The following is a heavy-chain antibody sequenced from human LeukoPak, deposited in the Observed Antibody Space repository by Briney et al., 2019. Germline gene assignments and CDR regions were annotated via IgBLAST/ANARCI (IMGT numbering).Heavy chain of an antibody. CDR3: ARGRPHGNDY. V-gene: IGHV3-74*01. D-gene: IGHD4-23*01. Sequence: GGSLRLSCAAPGFTFSSYWMNWVRQAPGKGLVWVSRIASDGSSTTYADSVKGRFSIFRDNAKNTLYLQMNSLRVEDTAVYYCARGRPHGNDYWGQGTLVTVSS. CDR2: IASDGSST. CDR1: GFTFSSYW. J-gene: IGHJ4*02.